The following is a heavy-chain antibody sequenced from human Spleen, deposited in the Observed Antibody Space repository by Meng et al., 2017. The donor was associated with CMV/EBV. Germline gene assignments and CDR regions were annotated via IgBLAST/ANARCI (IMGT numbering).Heavy chain of an antibody. V-gene: IGHV3-23*01. D-gene: IGHD2-15*01. CDR1: GFTFSSYA. CDR3: AKAVVSVYYYYGMDV. Sequence: GESLKISCAASGFTFSSYAMSWVRQAPGKGLEWVSAISGSGGSTYYAVSVKGRFTISRDNSKNTLYLQMNTLRAEDTAVYYCAKAVVSVYYYYGMDVWGHGTTVTVSS. J-gene: IGHJ6*02. CDR2: ISGSGGST.